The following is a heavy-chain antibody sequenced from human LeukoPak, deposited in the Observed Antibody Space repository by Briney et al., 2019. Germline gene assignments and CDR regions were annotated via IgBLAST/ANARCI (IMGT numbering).Heavy chain of an antibody. Sequence: GGSLRLSCAASGFAFDVHAMTWVRQAPGKGPEGAAPIGGPAETFYADSVKGRFTISRDNSRNTLYLQMNSLRAEDSALYYCAKDWTSHNGVYDCLDFWGQGTRVTVSS. D-gene: IGHD3-16*01. CDR3: AKDWTSHNGVYDCLDF. CDR1: GFAFDVHA. V-gene: IGHV3-23*01. J-gene: IGHJ4*02. CDR2: IGGPAET.